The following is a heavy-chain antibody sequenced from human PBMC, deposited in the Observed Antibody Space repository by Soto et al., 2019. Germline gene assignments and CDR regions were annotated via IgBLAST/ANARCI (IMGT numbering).Heavy chain of an antibody. CDR3: ETDGRAAAGLYYYYGMDV. CDR2: FDPEVLES. CDR1: GYTLTELY. D-gene: IGHD6-13*01. Sequence: ASVKVSCKVSGYTLTELYMHWVRQAPAKNLESEGGFDPEVLESIYAQKCRGSVSMSDDTSTDTTYMTVSSRKSEVTAAYYWETDGRAAAGLYYYYGMDVWGQGTTVTVSS. V-gene: IGHV1-24*01. J-gene: IGHJ6*02.